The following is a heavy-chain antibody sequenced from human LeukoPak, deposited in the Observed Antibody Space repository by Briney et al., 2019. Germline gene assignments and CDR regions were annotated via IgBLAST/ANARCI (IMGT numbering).Heavy chain of an antibody. CDR2: IWYDGSNK. D-gene: IGHD3-22*01. Sequence: GGSLRLSCAASGFIFSTYGMHWVRQAPGKGLEWVTVIWYDGSNKYYADSVKGRFTISRDNSKNTLYLQMNSLRAEDTAVYYCAKGMGEYYDISGPFDYWGQGTLVTVSS. CDR3: AKGMGEYYDISGPFDY. J-gene: IGHJ4*02. V-gene: IGHV3-33*06. CDR1: GFIFSTYG.